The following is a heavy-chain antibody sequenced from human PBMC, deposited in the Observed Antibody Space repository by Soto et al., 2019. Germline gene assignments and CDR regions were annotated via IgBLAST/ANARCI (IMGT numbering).Heavy chain of an antibody. CDR1: GFTFSSYA. Sequence: GGSLRLSCAASGFTFSSYAMSWVRQAPGKGLEWVSDISSSGSSTYYVDSVKGRFTISRDNAKNSLYLQMNSLRAEDTAVYYCARAPPYGLYYFDYWGQGTLVTVSS. V-gene: IGHV3-48*01. J-gene: IGHJ4*01. CDR3: ARAPPYGLYYFDY. CDR2: ISSSGSST. D-gene: IGHD4-17*01.